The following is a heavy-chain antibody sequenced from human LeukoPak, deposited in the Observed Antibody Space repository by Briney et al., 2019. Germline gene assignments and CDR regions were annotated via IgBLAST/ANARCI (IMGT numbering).Heavy chain of an antibody. CDR3: AKGYYYDSSGYPGGAFDI. J-gene: IGHJ3*02. V-gene: IGHV3-23*01. D-gene: IGHD3-22*01. CDR2: ISGSGGST. Sequence: GGSLRLSCAASGFTFSSYAMSWVRQAPGKGLEWVSVISGSGGSTYYADSVKGRFTISRDNSKNTLYLQMNSLRAEDTAVYYCAKGYYYDSSGYPGGAFDIWGQGTMVTVSS. CDR1: GFTFSSYA.